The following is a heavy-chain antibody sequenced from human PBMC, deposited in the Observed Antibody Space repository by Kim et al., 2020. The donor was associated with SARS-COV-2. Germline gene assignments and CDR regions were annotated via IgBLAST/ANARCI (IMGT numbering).Heavy chain of an antibody. V-gene: IGHV3-49*03. CDR3: NRGYSDTLAPALDY. Sequence: GGSLRLSCRASGFTFGDYTMNWFRQAPGKGLEWVGFIRSKAYGGTTDYAASVKGRFTISRDDSKSIAYMQMNSLETEDTADYYYNRGYSDTLAPALDYW. J-gene: IGHJ4*01. CDR1: GFTFGDYT. CDR2: IRSKAYGGTT. D-gene: IGHD5-12*01.